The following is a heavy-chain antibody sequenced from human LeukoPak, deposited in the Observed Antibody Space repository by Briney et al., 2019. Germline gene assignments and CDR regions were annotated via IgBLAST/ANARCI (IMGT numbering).Heavy chain of an antibody. D-gene: IGHD6-13*01. CDR1: QFTFINAW. CDR2: FYIDGST. J-gene: IGHJ4*02. V-gene: IGHV3-53*01. CDR3: ARDFSWRQFDY. Sequence: GGSLRLSCTVSQFTFINAWMSWVRQAPGKGLEWVSVFYIDGSTYYVDSVKGRFTISRDDSKNTLYLQMNSLRAEDTAVYYCARDFSWRQFDYWGQGTLVTVAS.